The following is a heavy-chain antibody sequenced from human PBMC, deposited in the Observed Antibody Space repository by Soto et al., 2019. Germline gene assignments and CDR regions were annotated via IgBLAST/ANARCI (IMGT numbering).Heavy chain of an antibody. Sequence: QVQLVQSGAEVKKPGSSVKVSCKTSRDTFNKYAFNWVRQAPGQGLEWMGWIIPIFSSRNYAQKFQGRVTITADDSTSTAYMGLRSLRFEDAAGYYCARGETDLGVWGQVTTVSVSS. V-gene: IGHV1-69*01. CDR2: IIPIFSSR. J-gene: IGHJ6*02. CDR3: ARGETDLGV. CDR1: RDTFNKYA.